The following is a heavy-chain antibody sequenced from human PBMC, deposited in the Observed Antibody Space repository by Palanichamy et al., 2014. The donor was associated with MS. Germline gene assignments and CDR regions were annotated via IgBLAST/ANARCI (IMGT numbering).Heavy chain of an antibody. CDR3: ATLLNRNYYYYGLDV. CDR1: GYTLPELS. V-gene: IGHV1-24*01. Sequence: QVQLVQSGAEVKKPGASVKVSCKVSGYTLPELSMHWVRQAPGKGLEWMGGFDREDDETLYAQKLQGRVTMTEDTSTDTAYMELSSLRSEDTAVYYCATLLNRNYYYYGLDVWGQGTTVTVSS. CDR2: FDREDDET. D-gene: IGHD1-14*01. J-gene: IGHJ6*02.